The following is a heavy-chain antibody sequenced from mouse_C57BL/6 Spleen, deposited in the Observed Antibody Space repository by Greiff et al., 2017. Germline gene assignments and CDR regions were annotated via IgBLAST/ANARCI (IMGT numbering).Heavy chain of an antibody. CDR3: ARITTVDYYAMDY. CDR1: GFNIKDYY. J-gene: IGHJ4*01. D-gene: IGHD1-1*01. V-gene: IGHV14-2*01. Sequence: VHVKQSGAELVKPGASVKLSCTASGFNIKDYYMHWVKQRTEQGLEWIGRIDPEDGETKYAPKFQGKATITADTSSNTAYLQLSSLTSEDTAVYYCARITTVDYYAMDYRGQGTSVTVSS. CDR2: IDPEDGET.